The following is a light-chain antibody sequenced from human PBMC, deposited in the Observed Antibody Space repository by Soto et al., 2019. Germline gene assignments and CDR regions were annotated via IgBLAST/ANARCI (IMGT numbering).Light chain of an antibody. CDR2: GAS. J-gene: IGKJ1*01. CDR3: QQYGSSPPTWT. V-gene: IGKV3-20*01. CDR1: QSVSSSY. Sequence: EIVLTQSPGTLSLSPGERATLSCRASQSVSSSYLAWYQQKPGQAPRLLIYGASSRATGIPDRFSGSGSGTXXXXXXXRLEXXXXXXXXXQQYGSSPPTWTFGQGTKVEIK.